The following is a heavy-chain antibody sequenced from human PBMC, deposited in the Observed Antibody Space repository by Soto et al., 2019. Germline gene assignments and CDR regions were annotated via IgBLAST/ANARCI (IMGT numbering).Heavy chain of an antibody. V-gene: IGHV3-74*01. CDR2: INCDGSTI. D-gene: IGHD4-17*01. CDR1: GFTFSSFW. J-gene: IGHJ6*02. CDR3: VRDRQGYGDYKLVV. Sequence: EVQLVESGGGLVQPGGSLRLSCEGSGFTFSSFWMHWVRQTPGTGLVWVSRINCDGSTINYAESVKGRFTTFRDNAKNTVYLEMNSLRVEEAVVYSCVRDRQGYGDYKLVVWGQGTTVIVSS.